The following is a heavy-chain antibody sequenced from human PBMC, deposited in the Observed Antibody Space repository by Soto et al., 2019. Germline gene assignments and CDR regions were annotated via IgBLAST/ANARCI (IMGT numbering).Heavy chain of an antibody. J-gene: IGHJ4*02. Sequence: SQTLSLTCTVSGGSISSYYWSWIRQPPGKGLEWIGYIYYSGSTNYNPSLKSRVTISVDTSKNQFSLKLSSVTAADTAVYYCAREMAYYFDYWGQGTLVTVSS. CDR1: GGSISSYY. CDR3: AREMAYYFDY. V-gene: IGHV4-59*01. D-gene: IGHD2-8*01. CDR2: IYYSGST.